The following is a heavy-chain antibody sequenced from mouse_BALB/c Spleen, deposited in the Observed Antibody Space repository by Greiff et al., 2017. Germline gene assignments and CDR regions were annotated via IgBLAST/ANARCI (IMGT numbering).Heavy chain of an antibody. Sequence: LVKTGASVKICCKASGYSFTGYYMHWVKQSHGKSLEWIGYISCYNGATSYNQKFKGKATFTVDTSSSTAYMQFNSLTAEDSAVYYCARGKMGDRYDGYAMDYWGQGTSVTVSS. CDR2: ISCYNGAT. D-gene: IGHD2-14*01. CDR3: ARGKMGDRYDGYAMDY. J-gene: IGHJ4*01. CDR1: GYSFTGYY. V-gene: IGHV1S34*01.